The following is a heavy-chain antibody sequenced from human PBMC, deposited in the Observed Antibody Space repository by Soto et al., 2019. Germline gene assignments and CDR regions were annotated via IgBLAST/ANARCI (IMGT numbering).Heavy chain of an antibody. J-gene: IGHJ4*02. D-gene: IGHD7-27*01. V-gene: IGHV4-31*03. CDR3: ARVAVPGASY. CDR1: GGSISSGGYY. Sequence: PSETRSLTCTVSGGSISSGGYYWIWIRQHPGKGLEWIGYIYSSGSTYYNPSPKSRVTISADTSQNHFSLKLNSVTAADTAVYYCARVAVPGASYWGQGSLVTVSS. CDR2: IYSSGST.